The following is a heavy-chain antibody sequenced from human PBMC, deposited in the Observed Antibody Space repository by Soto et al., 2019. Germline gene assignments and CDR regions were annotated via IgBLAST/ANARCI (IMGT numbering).Heavy chain of an antibody. CDR2: IYYSGST. V-gene: IGHV4-39*01. J-gene: IGHJ4*02. Sequence: SETLSLTCTVSGGSISSSSYYWGWIRQPPGKGLEWIGSIYYSGSTYYNPSLKSRVTISVDTSKNQFSLKLSSVTAADTTVYYCARLLRGAGTLGKDYWGQGTLVTVSS. D-gene: IGHD6-19*01. CDR1: GGSISSSSYY. CDR3: ARLLRGAGTLGKDY.